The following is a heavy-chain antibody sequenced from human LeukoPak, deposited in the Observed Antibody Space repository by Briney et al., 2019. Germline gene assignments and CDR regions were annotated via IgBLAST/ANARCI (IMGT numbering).Heavy chain of an antibody. CDR1: GYSFTSYW. CDR2: IYPGDSDT. J-gene: IGHJ4*02. Sequence: GESLKISCRGSGYSFTSYWIGWVRQMPGKGLEWMGIIYPGDSDTRYSPSFQGQVTISADKSISTAYLQWSSLKASDTAMYYCASSNDYGDYVPDYWGQGTLVTVSS. CDR3: ASSNDYGDYVPDY. D-gene: IGHD4-17*01. V-gene: IGHV5-51*01.